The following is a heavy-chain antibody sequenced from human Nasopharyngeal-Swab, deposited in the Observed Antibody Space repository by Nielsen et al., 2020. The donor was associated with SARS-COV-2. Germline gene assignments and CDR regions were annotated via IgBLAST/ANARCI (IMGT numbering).Heavy chain of an antibody. CDR3: AKSPRIAAAGTY. J-gene: IGHJ4*02. D-gene: IGHD6-13*01. CDR1: GFTFSSYA. Sequence: GASLKISCAASGFTFSSYAMSWVRQAPGKGLEWVSAISGSGGSTYYADSVKGRFTISRDNSKNTLYLQMNSLRAEDTAVYYCAKSPRIAAAGTYWGQGTLVTVSS. CDR2: ISGSGGST. V-gene: IGHV3-23*01.